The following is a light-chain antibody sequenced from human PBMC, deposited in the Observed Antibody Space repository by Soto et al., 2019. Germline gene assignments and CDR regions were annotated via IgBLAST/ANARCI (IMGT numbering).Light chain of an antibody. J-gene: IGKJ2*01. CDR2: DAS. CDR1: QSVGRY. V-gene: IGKV3-11*01. Sequence: DIVMPQSPRSMPITPGEPATLSCRASQSVGRYVAWYQQKPGQAPRLLIYDASTRATGVPARFSGSGSGTDFSLTITSLEPEDFAVYYCQQRGKWPITFGQGTKLDI. CDR3: QQRGKWPIT.